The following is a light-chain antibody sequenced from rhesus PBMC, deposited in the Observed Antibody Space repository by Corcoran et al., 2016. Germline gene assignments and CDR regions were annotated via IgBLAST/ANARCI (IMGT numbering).Light chain of an antibody. CDR2: RAS. J-gene: IGKJ4*01. V-gene: IGKV1-69*01. CDR3: QQHDNSPLT. Sequence: DIQMTQSPSSLSASVGDRVTITCRASQGISNWLAWYQQQPGKAPKLLIYRASNLEKGVPSRFSGSGSGTDFTLTISSLQAEDIATDYGQQHDNSPLTFGGGTKVELK. CDR1: QGISNW.